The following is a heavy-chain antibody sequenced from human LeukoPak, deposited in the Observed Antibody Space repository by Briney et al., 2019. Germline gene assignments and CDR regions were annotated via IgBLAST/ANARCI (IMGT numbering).Heavy chain of an antibody. V-gene: IGHV1-69*13. J-gene: IGHJ4*02. CDR1: GGTFSSYA. CDR2: IIPIFGTA. CDR3: ARGNDYYDSSGYYDY. D-gene: IGHD3-22*01. Sequence: SVKVSCKASGGTFSSYAISWVRQAPGQGLEWMGGIIPIFGTANYAQKFQGRVTITADESTSTAYMELSSLRSEDTAVYYCARGNDYYDSSGYYDYWGQGTLVTVSS.